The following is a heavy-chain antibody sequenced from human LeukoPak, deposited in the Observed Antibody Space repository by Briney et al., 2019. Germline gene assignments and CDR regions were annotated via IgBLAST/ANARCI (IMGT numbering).Heavy chain of an antibody. V-gene: IGHV4-39*07. J-gene: IGHJ4*02. CDR2: IYYSGST. Sequence: KPSETLSLTCTVSGGSISSSSYYWGWIRQPPGKGLEWIGSIYYSGSTYYNPSLKSRVTISVDTSKNQFSLKLSSVTAADTAVYYCARNVGYKVSHFDYWGQGTLVTVSS. D-gene: IGHD5-24*01. CDR3: ARNVGYKVSHFDY. CDR1: GGSISSSSYY.